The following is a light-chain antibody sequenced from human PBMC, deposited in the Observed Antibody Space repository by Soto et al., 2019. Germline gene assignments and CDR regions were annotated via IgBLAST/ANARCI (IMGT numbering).Light chain of an antibody. CDR1: QSVSSGY. J-gene: IGKJ2*01. CDR3: QQYTT. CDR2: GAS. V-gene: IGKV3-20*01. Sequence: EIVLTQSPGTLSLSPGERATLSCRASQSVSSGYLAWYQQKPGPAPRLLIYGASSRASGIPDRFSGSGSGTSFTLTISRLEPEDFAVYYCQQYTTFGQGTKLEIK.